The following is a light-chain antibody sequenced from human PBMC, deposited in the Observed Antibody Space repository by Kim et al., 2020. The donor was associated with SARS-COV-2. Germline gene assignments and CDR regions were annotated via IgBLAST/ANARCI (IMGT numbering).Light chain of an antibody. CDR3: QQHNNWLRT. CDR2: GAS. J-gene: IGKJ2*01. CDR1: RRVSNI. V-gene: IGKV3-15*01. Sequence: SPTLSGVASRRVSNILAWYPQQPRQAPRLLIYGASPRATVLPASFSGSGSGTAFSLPISSLLSEDFAVYYCQQHNNWLRTFGQGTKLEI.